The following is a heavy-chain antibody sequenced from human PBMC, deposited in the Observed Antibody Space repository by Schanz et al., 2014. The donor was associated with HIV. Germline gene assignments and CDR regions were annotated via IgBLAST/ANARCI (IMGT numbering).Heavy chain of an antibody. D-gene: IGHD3-22*01. Sequence: QVQLVESGGGVVQPGRSLRLSCAGSGFSFDTFGIHWVRQAPGKGLEWVAVISYDGRNKCFGDSVKGRITISRDNSKNSLSLLIKSLRADDAAVYYCAKDRNYYESKYRGKGNYYYYYGMDVWGQGTTVTVSS. CDR3: AKDRNYYESKYRGKGNYYYYYGMDV. CDR1: GFSFDTFG. CDR2: ISYDGRNK. V-gene: IGHV3-30*18. J-gene: IGHJ6*02.